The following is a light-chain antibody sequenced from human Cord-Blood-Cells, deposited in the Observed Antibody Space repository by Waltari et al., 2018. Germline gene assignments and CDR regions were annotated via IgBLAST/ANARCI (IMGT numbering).Light chain of an antibody. V-gene: IGLV2-23*01. Sequence: QSALTQPASVSGSPGQSTTISCTGPSSDVGSYNLVSWYQQHPGKAPKLMIYEGSKRPSGVSNRFSGSKSGNTASLTISGLQAEDEADYYCCSYAGSRVFGGGTKLTVL. CDR1: SSDVGSYNL. J-gene: IGLJ3*02. CDR2: EGS. CDR3: CSYAGSRV.